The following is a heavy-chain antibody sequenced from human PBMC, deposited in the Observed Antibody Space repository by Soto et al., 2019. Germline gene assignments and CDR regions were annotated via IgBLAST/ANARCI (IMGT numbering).Heavy chain of an antibody. CDR3: AASPSFWQNYYYGAMDV. CDR1: GFTFTNAA. J-gene: IGHJ6*02. CDR2: IVVGSDNT. Sequence: AVKVSCKTSGFTFTNAAVLWVRQARGQRLEWIGWIVVGSDNTNYAQQFQDRVTITRDLSTHTIYMDFRSLKSEDTAVYYCAASPSFWQNYYYGAMDVWGQGTTVTVSS. V-gene: IGHV1-58*01.